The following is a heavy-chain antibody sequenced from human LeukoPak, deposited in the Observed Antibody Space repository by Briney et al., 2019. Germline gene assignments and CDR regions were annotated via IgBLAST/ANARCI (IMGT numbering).Heavy chain of an antibody. CDR1: GFTFSSYW. V-gene: IGHV3-7*03. Sequence: AGGSLRLSCAASGFTFSSYWMTWVRQAPGKGLEWVANIKQDGGESYYVDSVKGRFTISRENAKNSLYLQMNNLRAEDTAVYYCARDNYENIAHSHMLLFWGQGTLVTVSS. J-gene: IGHJ4*02. D-gene: IGHD2/OR15-2a*01. CDR3: ARDNYENIAHSHMLLF. CDR2: IKQDGGES.